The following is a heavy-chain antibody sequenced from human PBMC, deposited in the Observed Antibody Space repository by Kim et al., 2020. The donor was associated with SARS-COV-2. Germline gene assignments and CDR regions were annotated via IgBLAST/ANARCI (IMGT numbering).Heavy chain of an antibody. CDR3: ARDLVVPAAYGMDV. J-gene: IGHJ6*02. V-gene: IGHV4-31*02. D-gene: IGHD2-2*01. Sequence: NPSLKSRVTISVDTSKNQFSLKLSSVTAADTAVYYCARDLVVPAAYGMDVWGQGTTVTVSS.